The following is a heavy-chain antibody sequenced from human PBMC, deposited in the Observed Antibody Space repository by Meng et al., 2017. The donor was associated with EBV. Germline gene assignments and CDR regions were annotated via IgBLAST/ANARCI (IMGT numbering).Heavy chain of an antibody. CDR2: INPVFGIA. V-gene: IGHV1-69*17. D-gene: IGHD5-12*01. Sequence: QVQLVESGAEVKKPGSSVKVSCKGSGDKLNNFVCSWVRQAPGQGLEWLGDINPVFGIANYAESFQGRVTISADTSTRTAYMDLSSLRSDDTAVYYCVRDLWLRIGECVWGQGTLVTVSS. J-gene: IGHJ4*02. CDR1: GDKLNNFV. CDR3: VRDLWLRIGECV.